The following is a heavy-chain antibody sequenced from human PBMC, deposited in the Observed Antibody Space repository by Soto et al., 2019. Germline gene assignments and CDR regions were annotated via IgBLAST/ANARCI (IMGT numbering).Heavy chain of an antibody. D-gene: IGHD3-10*01. J-gene: IGHJ5*02. CDR2: INSDTGYT. CDR3: VRGKEAGVWFDP. V-gene: IGHV1-3*04. Sequence: ASVKVSCKASGFTFSHHSIHWVRQAPGQRLEWMGWINSDTGYTKYSQKFQARLTITWDSSAKTAYMELSSLQSEDTAVYYCVRGKEAGVWFDPWRQGPLVTV. CDR1: GFTFSHHS.